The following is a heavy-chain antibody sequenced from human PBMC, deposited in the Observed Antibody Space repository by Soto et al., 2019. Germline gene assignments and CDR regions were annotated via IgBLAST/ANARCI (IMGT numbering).Heavy chain of an antibody. CDR3: ARGTSPSCSGGSCYVYYFDY. Sequence: GASVKVSCKASGGTFSSYAISWVRQAPGQGLEWMGGIIHIFGTANYAKKFQGRVTITADESTSTAYMELSSLRSEDTAVYYCARGTSPSCSGGSCYVYYFDYWGQGTLVTVSS. CDR2: IIHIFGTA. D-gene: IGHD2-15*01. CDR1: GGTFSSYA. V-gene: IGHV1-69*13. J-gene: IGHJ4*02.